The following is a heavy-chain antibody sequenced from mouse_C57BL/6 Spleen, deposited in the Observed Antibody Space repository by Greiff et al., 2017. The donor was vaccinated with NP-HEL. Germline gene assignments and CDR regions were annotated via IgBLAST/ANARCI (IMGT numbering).Heavy chain of an antibody. D-gene: IGHD2-2*01. V-gene: IGHV1-80*01. CDR3: AREGDYGYEEAWFAY. Sequence: VKLQESGAELVKPGASVKISCKASGYAFSSYWMNWVKQRPGKGLEWIGQIYPGDGDTNYNGKFKGKATLTADKSSSTAYMQLSSLTSEDSAVYFCAREGDYGYEEAWFAYWGQGTLVTVSA. CDR2: IYPGDGDT. CDR1: GYAFSSYW. J-gene: IGHJ3*01.